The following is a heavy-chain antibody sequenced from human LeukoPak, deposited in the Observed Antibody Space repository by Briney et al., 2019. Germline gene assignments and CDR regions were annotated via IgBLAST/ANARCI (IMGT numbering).Heavy chain of an antibody. J-gene: IGHJ4*02. Sequence: GGSLRLSCAASGFTFSSYAMHWVRQAPGKGLEWVAVISYDGSNKYYADSVKGRFTISRDNSKNTLYLQMNSLTADDTAVYYCVRSGYSNGWFRSWGQGTLVTVSS. D-gene: IGHD6-19*01. CDR1: GFTFSSYA. V-gene: IGHV3-30*14. CDR2: ISYDGSNK. CDR3: VRSGYSNGWFRS.